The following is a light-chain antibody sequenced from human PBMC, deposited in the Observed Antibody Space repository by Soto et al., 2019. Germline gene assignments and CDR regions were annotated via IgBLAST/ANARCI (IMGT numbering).Light chain of an antibody. CDR3: QSYDNSLSGAWV. CDR2: ANN. CDR1: RSNLGAGYD. V-gene: IGLV1-40*01. J-gene: IGLJ3*02. Sequence: QSVLTQPPSVSGAPGQGITISCTGTRSNLGAGYDVHWYQQLPGAAPKLLIYANNKRPPGVLDRFSGSKSGTSASLAITGLQAEDEADYYCQSYDNSLSGAWVFGGGTKVTVL.